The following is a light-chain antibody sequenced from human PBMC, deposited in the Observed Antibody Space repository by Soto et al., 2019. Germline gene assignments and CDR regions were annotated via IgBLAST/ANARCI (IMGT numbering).Light chain of an antibody. V-gene: IGLV2-11*01. CDR2: DVT. CDR3: CSYAGSYTYV. J-gene: IGLJ1*01. CDR1: SSDVGGYNY. Sequence: QAVVTQPPSASRTPGQRVTISCTGTSSDVGGYNYVSWYRQHPGKAPKLMIYDVTKRPSGVPYRFSGSKSGNTASLTISGLQAEDEADYYCCSYAGSYTYVFGTGTKLTVL.